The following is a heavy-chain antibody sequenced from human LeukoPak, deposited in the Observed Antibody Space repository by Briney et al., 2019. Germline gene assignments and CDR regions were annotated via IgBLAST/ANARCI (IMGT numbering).Heavy chain of an antibody. CDR3: AKDRGAGDYFDY. CDR2: IKSKTDGGTT. J-gene: IGHJ4*02. CDR1: GFTFSNAC. D-gene: IGHD3-10*01. Sequence: AGSLRLSCAASGFTFSNACMSWVRQAPGKGLEWVGRIKSKTDGGTTDYAAPVTGRFTISRDDSKNTLYLQMNSLKTEDTAVYYCAKDRGAGDYFDYWGQGTLVTVSS. V-gene: IGHV3-15*01.